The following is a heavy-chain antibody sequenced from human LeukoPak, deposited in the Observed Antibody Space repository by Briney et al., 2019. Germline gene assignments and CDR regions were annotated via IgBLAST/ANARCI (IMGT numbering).Heavy chain of an antibody. Sequence: PGRSLRLSCAASGFTLSNAWMSWVRQAPGKGLEWVAAISGSGGSTYYADSVKGRFTISRDNSKNTLYLQMNSLRAGDTAVYYVAKDPGGGATGTLDYWGQGTLVTVSS. J-gene: IGHJ4*02. V-gene: IGHV3-23*01. CDR1: GFTLSNAW. CDR2: ISGSGGST. CDR3: AKDPGGGATGTLDY. D-gene: IGHD1-1*01.